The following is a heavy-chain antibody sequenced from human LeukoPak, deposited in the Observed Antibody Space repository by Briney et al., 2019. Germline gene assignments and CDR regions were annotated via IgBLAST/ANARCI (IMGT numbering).Heavy chain of an antibody. D-gene: IGHD3-9*01. CDR2: IYYSGST. V-gene: IGHV4-30-4*08. Sequence: WVRQAPGKGLEWIGYIYYSGSTYYNPSLKSRVTISVDTSKNQFSLKLSSVTAADTAVYYCARSTYYDILTGWRALDYWGQGTLVTVSS. J-gene: IGHJ4*02. CDR3: ARSTYYDILTGWRALDY.